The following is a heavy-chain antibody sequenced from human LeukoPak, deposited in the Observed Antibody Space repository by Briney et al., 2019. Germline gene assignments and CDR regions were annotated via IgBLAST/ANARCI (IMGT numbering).Heavy chain of an antibody. CDR1: GASISSSNDY. Sequence: PSETLSLTCTVSGASISSSNDYWGWTRQAPGKGLEWIGSGFYGGSAHYNPSLKSRATISVDTSKNQFSLKLSSVTAADAAMYYCARQFATASADTRGYFDFWGQGTVVTVSS. CDR3: ARQFATASADTRGYFDF. CDR2: GFYGGSA. D-gene: IGHD2-2*01. V-gene: IGHV4-39*01. J-gene: IGHJ4*02.